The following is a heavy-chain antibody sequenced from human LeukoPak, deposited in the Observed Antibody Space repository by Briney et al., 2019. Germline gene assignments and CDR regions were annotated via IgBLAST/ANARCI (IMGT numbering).Heavy chain of an antibody. J-gene: IGHJ4*02. V-gene: IGHV3-21*01. Sequence: GGSLRLSCSASGFSFSDYGMNWVRQAPGKGLEWVSSISSSSSYIYYADSVKGRFTISRDNAKNSLYLQMNSLRAEDTAVYYCARGGWYYFDYWGQGTLVTVSS. CDR1: GFSFSDYG. CDR2: ISSSSSYI. D-gene: IGHD6-19*01. CDR3: ARGGWYYFDY.